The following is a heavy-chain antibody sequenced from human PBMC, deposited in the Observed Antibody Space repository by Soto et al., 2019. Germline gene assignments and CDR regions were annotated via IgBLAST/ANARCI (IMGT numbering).Heavy chain of an antibody. CDR2: IWYDGSDK. Sequence: QVQLVESGGGVVQPGTALRLSCVASGFAFSSFGMHWVRHAPGKGLEWVAIIWYDGSDKYYGDSVKGRFTISRDNSKNTLFLQMNSLRAEDTAVYHCAFGNLSYYFDYWGQGTPVTVSS. J-gene: IGHJ4*02. CDR1: GFAFSSFG. D-gene: IGHD3-16*01. CDR3: AFGNLSYYFDY. V-gene: IGHV3-33*01.